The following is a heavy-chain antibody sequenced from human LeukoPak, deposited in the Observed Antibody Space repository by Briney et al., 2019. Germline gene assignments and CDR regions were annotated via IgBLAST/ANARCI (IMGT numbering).Heavy chain of an antibody. CDR3: ARAFRGYCSGGSCYRYYYYYYMDV. CDR1: GGSISSRSYC. D-gene: IGHD2-15*01. Sequence: PSQTLSLTCTVSGGSISSRSYCWSWIRQPAGKGLEWIGHVHISGSTNYNSSLKSRVTISVDTSKNQFSLKLSSVTAADTAVYYCARAFRGYCSGGSCYRYYYYYYMDVWGKGTTVTVSS. J-gene: IGHJ6*03. CDR2: VHISGST. V-gene: IGHV4-61*09.